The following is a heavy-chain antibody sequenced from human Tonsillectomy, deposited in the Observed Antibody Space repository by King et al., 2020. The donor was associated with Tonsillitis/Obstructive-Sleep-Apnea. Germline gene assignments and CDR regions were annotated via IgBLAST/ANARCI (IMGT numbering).Heavy chain of an antibody. CDR1: GFTFSSYW. D-gene: IGHD1-26*01. CDR3: ARDMNSQYSWTYYEAFEI. V-gene: IGHV3-7*01. CDR2: IKQDGSEK. J-gene: IGHJ3*02. Sequence: VQLVESGGGLVQPGGSLRLSCAASGFTFSSYWMIWLRQAPGKGLEWVANIKQDGSEKSFVDSVRGRFTISRENAKNSLYLQMKNLTDEDTGVYYCARDMNSQYSWTYYEAFEIWGQGTMVTVSS.